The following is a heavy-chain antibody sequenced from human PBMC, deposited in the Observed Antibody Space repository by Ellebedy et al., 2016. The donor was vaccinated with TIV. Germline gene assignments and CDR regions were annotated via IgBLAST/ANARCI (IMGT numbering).Heavy chain of an antibody. CDR3: ARAGIFDYGDYPFDY. Sequence: GESLKISCAASGFTFSSYAMHWVRQAPGKGLEWVAVISYDGSNKYYADSVKGRFTISRDNSKNTLYLQMNSLRAEDTAVYYCARAGIFDYGDYPFDYWGQGTLVTVSS. J-gene: IGHJ4*02. V-gene: IGHV3-30-3*01. CDR1: GFTFSSYA. D-gene: IGHD4-17*01. CDR2: ISYDGSNK.